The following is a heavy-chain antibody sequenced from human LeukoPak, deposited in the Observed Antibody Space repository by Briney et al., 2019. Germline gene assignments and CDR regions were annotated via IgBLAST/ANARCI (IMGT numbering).Heavy chain of an antibody. V-gene: IGHV3-15*01. Sequence: PGGSLRLSCAASGVTFSNAWMSWVRQAPGKGLEWVGHIKSKADGGTTDYAAPVKGRFTISRDDSKNMLFLQMNSLKTEDTALYYCTTNYTDNYYYMDVWGIGTTVTVSS. CDR2: IKSKADGGTT. D-gene: IGHD1-7*01. CDR1: GVTFSNAW. J-gene: IGHJ6*03. CDR3: TTNYTDNYYYMDV.